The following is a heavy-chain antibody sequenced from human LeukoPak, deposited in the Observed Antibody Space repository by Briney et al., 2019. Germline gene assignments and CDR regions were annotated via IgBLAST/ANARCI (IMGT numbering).Heavy chain of an antibody. V-gene: IGHV3-30-3*01. CDR3: GRNYFDY. CDR1: GFTFSSYA. CDR2: ISYDGSNK. Sequence: PGGSLRLSCAASGFTFSSYAMHWVRQAPGKGLEWVAVISYDGSNKYYADSVKGRFTISRDNSKNTLYLQMNSLRVEDTAVYYCGRNYFDYWGQGTLVTVSS. J-gene: IGHJ4*02.